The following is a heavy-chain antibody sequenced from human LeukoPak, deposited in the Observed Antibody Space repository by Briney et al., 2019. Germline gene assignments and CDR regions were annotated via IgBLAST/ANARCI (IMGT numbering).Heavy chain of an antibody. J-gene: IGHJ3*02. V-gene: IGHV1-69*05. Sequence: ASVKVSCKASGGTFGSYAITWVRQAPGQGLEWMGRIIPIFGTANYAQKFQGRVTITTDESTSTDYMELSSLRAEDTAVYYCARERTMIVAAFDIWGQGTMVTVSS. CDR1: GGTFGSYA. CDR3: ARERTMIVAAFDI. D-gene: IGHD3-22*01. CDR2: IIPIFGTA.